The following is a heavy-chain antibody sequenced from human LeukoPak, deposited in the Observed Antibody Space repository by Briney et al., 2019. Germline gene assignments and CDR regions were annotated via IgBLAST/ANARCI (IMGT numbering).Heavy chain of an antibody. J-gene: IGHJ5*02. CDR1: GGSISSYY. D-gene: IGHD3-3*01. CDR2: IYYSGST. V-gene: IGHV4-59*08. Sequence: SETLSLTCTVSGGSISSYYWSWIRQPPGKGLEWIGYIYYSGSTNYNPSLKSRVTISVDTTKNQFSLKLSSVTAADTAVYYCARHVPRTSISGVVTFTWFDPWGQGTLVTVSS. CDR3: ARHVPRTSISGVVTFTWFDP.